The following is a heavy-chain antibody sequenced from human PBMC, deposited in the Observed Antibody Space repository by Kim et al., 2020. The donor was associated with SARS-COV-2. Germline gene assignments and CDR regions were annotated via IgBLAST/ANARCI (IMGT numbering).Heavy chain of an antibody. CDR1: GYTFTSCA. CDR2: INAGNGNT. Sequence: ASVKVSCKASGYTFTSCAIHWVRQAPGQRLEWMALINAGNGNTKYSQKFQGRVTITRDTSASTAYMEVSSLRSEDTAVYYCARWEHDYGDYRQNYYYGLDVWGQGTTVTVSS. CDR3: ARWEHDYGDYRQNYYYGLDV. V-gene: IGHV1-3*01. D-gene: IGHD4-17*01. J-gene: IGHJ6*02.